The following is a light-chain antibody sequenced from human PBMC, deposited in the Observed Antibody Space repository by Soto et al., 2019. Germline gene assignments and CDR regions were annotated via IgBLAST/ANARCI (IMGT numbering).Light chain of an antibody. CDR1: SSDVGSYNL. CDR3: HSYAGSSTPVV. J-gene: IGLJ2*01. CDR2: EVS. V-gene: IGLV2-23*02. Sequence: QSVLTQPASVSGSPGQSITISCTGTSSDVGSYNLVSWYQQHPGKAPKLMIYEVSKRPSGVSNRFSGSKSGNTASLTISGLEAEDEADYYCHSYAGSSTPVVFGGGTQLTVL.